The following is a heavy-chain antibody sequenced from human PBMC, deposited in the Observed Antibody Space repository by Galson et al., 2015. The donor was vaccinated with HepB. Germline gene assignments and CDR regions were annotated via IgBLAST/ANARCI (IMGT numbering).Heavy chain of an antibody. V-gene: IGHV3-11*06. CDR1: GFTLSDYY. CDR3: ARDHGSNWNYVASGDFDY. J-gene: IGHJ4*02. CDR2: ISSSSSYT. D-gene: IGHD1-7*01. Sequence: SLRLSCAASGFTLSDYYMSWIRQAPGKGLEWVSYISSSSSYTNYADSVKGRFTISRDNAKNSLYLQMNSLRAEDTAVYYCARDHGSNWNYVASGDFDYWGQGTLVTVSS.